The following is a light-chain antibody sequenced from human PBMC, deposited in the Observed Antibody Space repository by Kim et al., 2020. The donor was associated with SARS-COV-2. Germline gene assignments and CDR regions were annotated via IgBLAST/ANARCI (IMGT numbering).Light chain of an antibody. V-gene: IGLV2-14*04. J-gene: IGLJ3*02. CDR2: DVL. CDR1: NNAFGGYNY. CDR3: ASRGTTSTWV. Sequence: GQSITISCTATNNAFGGYNYVSWYQQHPGKVPKLLLYDVLKRPSGVSNRFSGSKSTNTASLTISGLQPDDEADYYCASRGTTSTWVFGGGTKVTVL.